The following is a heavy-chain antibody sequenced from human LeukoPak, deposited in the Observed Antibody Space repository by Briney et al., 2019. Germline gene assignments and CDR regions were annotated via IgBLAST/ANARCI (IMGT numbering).Heavy chain of an antibody. CDR3: ARMSKDYYGSGSYYDY. CDR2: ISAYNGNT. D-gene: IGHD3-10*01. J-gene: IGHJ4*02. V-gene: IGHV1-18*01. CDR1: GYTFTSYG. Sequence: GASVKVSCKASGYTFTSYGISWVRQAPGQGLEWMGWISAYNGNTNYAQKLQGRVAMTTDTSPSTAYMELRSLRSDDTAVYYCARMSKDYYGSGSYYDYWGQGTLVTVSS.